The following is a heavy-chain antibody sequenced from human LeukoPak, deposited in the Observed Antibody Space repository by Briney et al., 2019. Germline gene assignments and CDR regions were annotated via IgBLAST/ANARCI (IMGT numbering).Heavy chain of an antibody. J-gene: IGHJ4*02. CDR3: ARFVVVPAAKAYFDY. V-gene: IGHV1-2*02. Sequence: ASVKVSCKASGYTFTGYYMHWVRQAPGQGLEWRGWINPNSGGTNYAQKFQGRVTMTRDTSISTAYMELSRLRSDDTAVYYCARFVVVPAAKAYFDYWGQGTLVTVSS. CDR1: GYTFTGYY. D-gene: IGHD2-2*01. CDR2: INPNSGGT.